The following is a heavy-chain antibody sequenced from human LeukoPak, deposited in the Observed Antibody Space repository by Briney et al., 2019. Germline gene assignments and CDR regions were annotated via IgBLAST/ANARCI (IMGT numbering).Heavy chain of an antibody. J-gene: IGHJ4*02. CDR2: IYYSGST. D-gene: IGHD3-22*01. Sequence: TSETLSLTCTVSGGSISSSSYYWGWIRQPPGKGLEWIGSIYYSGSTYYNPSLKSRVTISVDTSKNQFSLKLSSVTAADTAVYYCARLSRLLIGYWGQGTLVTVSS. CDR3: ARLSRLLIGY. CDR1: GGSISSSSYY. V-gene: IGHV4-39*01.